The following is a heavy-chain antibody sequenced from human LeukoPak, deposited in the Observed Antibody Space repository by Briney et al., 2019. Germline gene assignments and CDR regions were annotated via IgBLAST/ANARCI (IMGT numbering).Heavy chain of an antibody. CDR1: GLTFSSYD. J-gene: IGHJ4*02. CDR2: ISGSGSTT. V-gene: IGHV3-23*01. Sequence: GGSLRLSCAASGLTFSSYDMSWVRQAPGKGLEWVSAISGSGSTTYYADSVKGRFTISRDNSKNTLYLQMNSLRAEDTAIYYCAKDIELAYCGGDCYRYFDYWGQGTLVTVSS. D-gene: IGHD2-21*01. CDR3: AKDIELAYCGGDCYRYFDY.